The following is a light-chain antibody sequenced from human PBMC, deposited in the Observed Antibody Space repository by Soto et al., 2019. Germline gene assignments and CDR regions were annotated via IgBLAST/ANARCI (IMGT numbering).Light chain of an antibody. J-gene: IGKJ4*01. CDR1: QGISNY. CDR3: KQSYSTLT. V-gene: IGKV1-39*01. Sequence: DLQMTQSPSSLSASLGESVTITCRASQGISNYLAWYQQKPGKAPKRLIYAASSLQSGVQSRFSGSGSGTDFTLTIRSLQPEDFATYYCKQSYSTLTCGGGTKVDIK. CDR2: AAS.